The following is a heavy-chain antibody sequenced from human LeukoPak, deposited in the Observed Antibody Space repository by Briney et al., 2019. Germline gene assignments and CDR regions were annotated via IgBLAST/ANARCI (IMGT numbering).Heavy chain of an antibody. J-gene: IGHJ6*04. D-gene: IGHD2-15*01. CDR3: VTSSGGRKMDV. CDR1: GGSVSSSSYY. CDR2: IYYTGST. V-gene: IGHV4-39*07. Sequence: PSETLSLTCTVSGGSVSSSSYYWVWIRQPPGKGLEWIGSIYYTGSTYYNPSLESRVTISLDTSKNQFSLKLSSVTAADTAVYYCVTSSGGRKMDVWGKGTTVTVSS.